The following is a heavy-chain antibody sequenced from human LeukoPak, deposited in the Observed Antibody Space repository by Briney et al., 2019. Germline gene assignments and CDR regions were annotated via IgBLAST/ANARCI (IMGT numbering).Heavy chain of an antibody. J-gene: IGHJ4*02. CDR1: GGTFSSYA. V-gene: IGHV1-69*04. D-gene: IGHD2-21*02. CDR2: IIPILGIA. CDR3: ASEDSYCGGDCYSGMDY. Sequence: ASVKVSCKASGGTFSSYAISWVRQAPGQGLGWMGRIIPILGIANYAQKFQGRVTMTADKSTSTAYMELSSLRSEDTAVYYCASEDSYCGGDCYSGMDYWGQGTLVTVSS.